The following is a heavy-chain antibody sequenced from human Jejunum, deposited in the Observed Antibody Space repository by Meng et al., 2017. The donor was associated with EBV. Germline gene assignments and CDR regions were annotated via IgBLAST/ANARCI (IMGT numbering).Heavy chain of an antibody. CDR2: INHGGGA. V-gene: IGHV4-34*01. Sequence: VQLHQWGAGLLKPSETLSLPCAVNSGSLGDYYWTWIRQPPGKGLEWIGEINHGGGAIYNPPLKSRVTISVDTPKNQFSLKLSSVTAADTAVYYCARLGGYASGTYYPIDPWGQGTLVTVSS. J-gene: IGHJ5*02. D-gene: IGHD3-10*01. CDR1: SGSLGDYY. CDR3: ARLGGYASGTYYPIDP.